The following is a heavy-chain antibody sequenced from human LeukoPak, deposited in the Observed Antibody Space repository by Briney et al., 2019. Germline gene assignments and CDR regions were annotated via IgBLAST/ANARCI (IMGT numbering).Heavy chain of an antibody. Sequence: GESLKISCQGSGYTFTSYWIGWVRQMPVKGLEWMGSIYPGDSDTNYSPSFQGQVTISVDKSTNTAYLQWKSLKASDTAMYYCARGDVVRGVSWFDSWGQGALVTVSS. V-gene: IGHV5-51*01. D-gene: IGHD2-21*02. J-gene: IGHJ5*01. CDR2: IYPGDSDT. CDR3: ARGDVVRGVSWFDS. CDR1: GYTFTSYW.